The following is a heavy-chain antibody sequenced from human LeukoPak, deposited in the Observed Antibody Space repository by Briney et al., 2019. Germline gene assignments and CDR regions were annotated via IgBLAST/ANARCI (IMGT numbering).Heavy chain of an antibody. J-gene: IGHJ4*02. Sequence: PGGSLGLSCAASGFTFSSYWMSWVRQAPGKGLEWVANIKQDGSEKYYVDSVKGRFTISRDNAKNSLYLQMNSLRAEDTAVYYCARIRPAAMRYYFDNWGQGTLVTVSS. CDR3: ARIRPAAMRYYFDN. V-gene: IGHV3-7*01. CDR1: GFTFSSYW. D-gene: IGHD2-2*01. CDR2: IKQDGSEK.